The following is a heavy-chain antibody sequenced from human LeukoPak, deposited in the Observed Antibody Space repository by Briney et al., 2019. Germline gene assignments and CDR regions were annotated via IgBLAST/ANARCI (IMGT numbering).Heavy chain of an antibody. CDR3: AGGPWAAVGSRSDWFDP. J-gene: IGHJ5*02. CDR1: GGTFSSYA. V-gene: IGHV1-69*04. D-gene: IGHD6-13*01. Sequence: SVKVSCKAAGGTFSSYAISWVRQAPGQGLEWMGRIIPVFGLANYAQKFQGRVTITADKSTSTAYMELRSLRSEDTAAYYCAGGPWAAVGSRSDWFDPWGQGTLVTVSS. CDR2: IIPVFGLA.